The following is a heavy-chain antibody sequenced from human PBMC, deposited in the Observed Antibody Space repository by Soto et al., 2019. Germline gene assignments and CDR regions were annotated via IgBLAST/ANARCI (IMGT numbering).Heavy chain of an antibody. Sequence: GGSLRLSCAASGFTFSSYAMSWVRQAPGKRLEWVSAISGSSGSTYYADSVKGRFTISRDNSKNTLYLQMNSLRAEDTAVYYCAKDLAEFTVSFDYWGQGTLVTVSS. CDR2: ISGSSGST. D-gene: IGHD4-17*01. J-gene: IGHJ4*02. CDR3: AKDLAEFTVSFDY. CDR1: GFTFSSYA. V-gene: IGHV3-23*01.